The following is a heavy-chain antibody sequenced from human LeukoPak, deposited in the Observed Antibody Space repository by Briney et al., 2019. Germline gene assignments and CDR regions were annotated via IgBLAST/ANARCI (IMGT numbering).Heavy chain of an antibody. D-gene: IGHD1-20*01. V-gene: IGHV4-4*02. CDR2: IYHSGST. CDR3: VSRAPRDNFARYLPMNY. CDR1: GGSISSSNW. Sequence: PSETLSPTCAVSGGSISSSNWWTWVRQPPGKGLEWIEEIYHSGSTNYNPSLKSRVSISVDKSKNQFSLKLTSVTAADTAVYYCVSRAPRDNFARYLPMNYWGQGTLVTVSS. J-gene: IGHJ4*02.